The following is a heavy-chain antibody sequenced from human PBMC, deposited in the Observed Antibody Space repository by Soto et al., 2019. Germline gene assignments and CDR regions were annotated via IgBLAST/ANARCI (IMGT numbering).Heavy chain of an antibody. D-gene: IGHD1-1*01. V-gene: IGHV4-34*01. Sequence: LSLTCAVYGGSFSGYYWSWIRQPPGKGLEWIGEINHSGSTNYNPSLKSRVTISVDTSKNQFSLKLSSVTAADTAVYYCARGLDWNDEDYGMDVWGQGTTVTVSS. CDR1: GGSFSGYY. CDR3: ARGLDWNDEDYGMDV. CDR2: INHSGST. J-gene: IGHJ6*02.